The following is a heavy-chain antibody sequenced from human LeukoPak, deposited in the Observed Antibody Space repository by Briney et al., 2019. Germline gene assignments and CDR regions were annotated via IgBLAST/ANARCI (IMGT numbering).Heavy chain of an antibody. D-gene: IGHD3-22*01. Sequence: SETLSLTCTVSGSSVSSDTHYWGWIRQPPGKGLEWIVSIYYSGSTYYNPYLKSRVTISVDTSKNQFSLKLSSVTAADTAVYYCARATHSGYYIAWGQGTLVTVSS. CDR1: GSSVSSDTHY. CDR3: ARATHSGYYIA. CDR2: IYYSGST. J-gene: IGHJ4*02. V-gene: IGHV4-39*07.